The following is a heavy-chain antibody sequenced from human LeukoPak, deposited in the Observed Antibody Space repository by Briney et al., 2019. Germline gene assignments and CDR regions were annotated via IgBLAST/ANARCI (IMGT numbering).Heavy chain of an antibody. Sequence: PSETLSLTCAVYGGSFSGYYWSWIRQPPGKGLEWIGEINHSGSTNYNPSLKSRVTISVDTSKNQFSLKLSSVTAADTAVYYCARRRVVPAAMGVISYFDYWGQGTLVTVSS. V-gene: IGHV4-34*01. CDR2: INHSGST. CDR1: GGSFSGYY. CDR3: ARRRVVPAAMGVISYFDY. D-gene: IGHD2-2*01. J-gene: IGHJ4*02.